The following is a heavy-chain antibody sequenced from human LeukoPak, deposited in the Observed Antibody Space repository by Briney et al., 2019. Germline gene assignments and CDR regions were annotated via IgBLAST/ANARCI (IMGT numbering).Heavy chain of an antibody. CDR2: ISSGGSP. V-gene: IGHV3-64*01. Sequence: GGSLRLAWAAAGFTLSMYAMDWVRQAAGKGREYVSGISSGGSPFKGNSGKGGLTISRENCKKKHILQRESRETEGMAINSGGSPFHVHSVKGRFTISRDNSQNPLYLQMDSLRAEDMAVYYCAREYCSGGRCQFYFDYWGEGTLVTVSS. J-gene: IGHJ4*02. CDR3: GSPFHVHSVKGRFTISRDNSQNPLYLQMDSLRAEDMAVYYCAREYCSGGRCQFYFDY. CDR1: GFTLSMYA. D-gene: IGHD3-10*01.